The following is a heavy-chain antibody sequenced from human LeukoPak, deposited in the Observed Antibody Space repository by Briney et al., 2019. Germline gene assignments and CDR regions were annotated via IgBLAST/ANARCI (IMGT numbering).Heavy chain of an antibody. CDR3: ARNNGMDV. J-gene: IGHJ6*02. CDR2: VNRDGSET. CDR1: GFALSSHW. Sequence: GGSLRLSCAASGFALSSHWMTWVRQVPGRGPEWVANVNRDGSETYYLDSVKGRSTVSKDNARNSLYLQMNSLRAEDTALYHCARNNGMDVWGQGTTVIVSS. V-gene: IGHV3-7*03.